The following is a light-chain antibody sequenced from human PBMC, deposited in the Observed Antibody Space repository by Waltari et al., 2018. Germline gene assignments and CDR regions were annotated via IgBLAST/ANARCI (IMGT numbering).Light chain of an antibody. V-gene: IGKV1-33*01. CDR2: AAS. CDR3: QQYDNLPL. CDR1: QTIFTY. Sequence: DTQMTQAPSFLSASVGDRVTITCRASQTIFTYINWYQQRPGKAPKLLIYAASYLQSGVPSRFSGGGSGTDFTFTISSLQPEDIATYYCQQYDNLPLFGGGTKVEIK. J-gene: IGKJ4*01.